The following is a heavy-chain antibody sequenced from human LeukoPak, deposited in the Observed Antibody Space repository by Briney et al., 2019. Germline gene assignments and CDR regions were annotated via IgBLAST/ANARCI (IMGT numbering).Heavy chain of an antibody. D-gene: IGHD6-19*01. CDR2: ISGYSGNT. CDR1: GYTFTTYS. CDR3: ARGYSSGRDYYFDY. Sequence: GASEKVSCKASGYTFTTYSVNWVRQAPGQGLEWMGWISGYSGNTNYAQKLQGRVTMTTDTSTSTAYMELRSLRSDDTAIYYCARGYSSGRDYYFDYWGQGTLVTVSS. V-gene: IGHV1-18*01. J-gene: IGHJ4*02.